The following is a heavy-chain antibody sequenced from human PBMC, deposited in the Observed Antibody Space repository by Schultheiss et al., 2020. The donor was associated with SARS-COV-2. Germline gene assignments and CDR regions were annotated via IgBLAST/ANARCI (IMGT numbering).Heavy chain of an antibody. CDR1: GYTFTSYD. CDR2: MNPNSGNT. Sequence: ASVKVSCKASGYTFTSYDINWVRQATGQGLEWMGWMNPNSGNTGYAQKFQGRVTITRNTSISTAYMELSSLRSEDTAVYYCARGRFAARPFHYYYMDVWGKGTTVNVSS. CDR3: ARGRFAARPFHYYYMDV. V-gene: IGHV1-8*03. D-gene: IGHD6-6*01. J-gene: IGHJ6*03.